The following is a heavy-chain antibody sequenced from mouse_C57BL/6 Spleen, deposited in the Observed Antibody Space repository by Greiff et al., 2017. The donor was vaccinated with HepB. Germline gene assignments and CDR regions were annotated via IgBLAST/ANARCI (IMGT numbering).Heavy chain of an antibody. CDR3: TRYGREDYYGRKGYFDY. Sequence: EVQLVESGEGLVKPGGSLKLSCAASGFTFSSYAMSWVRQTPEKRLEWVAYISSGGDYIYYADTVKGRFTISRDNARNTLYLQMSSLKSEDTAMYYCTRYGREDYYGRKGYFDYWGQGTTLTVSS. D-gene: IGHD1-1*01. CDR2: ISSGGDYI. J-gene: IGHJ2*01. CDR1: GFTFSSYA. V-gene: IGHV5-9-1*02.